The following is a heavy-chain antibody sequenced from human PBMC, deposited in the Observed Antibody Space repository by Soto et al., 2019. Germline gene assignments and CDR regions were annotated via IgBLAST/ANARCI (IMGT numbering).Heavy chain of an antibody. CDR2: ISYDGSNK. D-gene: IGHD5-18*01. J-gene: IGHJ4*02. V-gene: IGHV3-30-3*01. CDR3: ATQASGYSYGSFDY. CDR1: GFTFSSYA. Sequence: VGSLRLSCAASGFTFSSYAMHWVRQAPGKGLEWVAVISYDGSNKYYADSVKGRFTISRDNSKNTLYLQMNSLRTEDTAVYYCATQASGYSYGSFDYWGQGTLVTVS.